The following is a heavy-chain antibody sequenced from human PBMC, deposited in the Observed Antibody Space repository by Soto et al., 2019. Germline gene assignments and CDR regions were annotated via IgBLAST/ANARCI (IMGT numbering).Heavy chain of an antibody. Sequence: ASVQVSCKASGYPFNSYGFSWVRQAPGKGLEWMGWISAFNGDTNSAQKFERRPAISVDTSKNKFYLKLSSVTAADPAVYYCARVLGAPLYYLDCWGQGLLVTVSS. CDR1: GYPFNSYG. D-gene: IGHD1-26*01. V-gene: IGHV1-18*01. J-gene: IGHJ4*02. CDR3: ARVLGAPLYYLDC. CDR2: ISAFNGDT.